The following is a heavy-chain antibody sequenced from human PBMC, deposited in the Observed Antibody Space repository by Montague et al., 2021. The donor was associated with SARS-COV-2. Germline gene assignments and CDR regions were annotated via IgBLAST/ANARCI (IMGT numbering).Heavy chain of an antibody. CDR2: ITHGGST. CDR1: GGSLSGFY. D-gene: IGHD4-23*01. CDR3: ARSHDYRGNVYFDS. J-gene: IGHJ4*02. V-gene: IGHV4-34*01. Sequence: SETLSLTCAVYGGSLSGFYWTWIRQAPGKGLEWVGEITHGGSTSYSPALKSRLTISLDTSKNQFSLKLDSVTAADTATYYCARSHDYRGNVYFDSWGQGALVIVSS.